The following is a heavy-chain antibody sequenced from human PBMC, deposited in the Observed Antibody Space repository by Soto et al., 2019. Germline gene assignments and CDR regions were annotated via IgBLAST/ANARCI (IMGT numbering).Heavy chain of an antibody. CDR3: AKVETGYGYSFDY. D-gene: IGHD6-25*01. Sequence: GGSLRLSCAASGFTFSSYAMSWVRQAPGKGLEWVSAISGSGGSTYYADSVKGRFTISRDNSKNTLYLQMNGLRAEDTAVYYCAKVETGYGYSFDYWGQGTLVTVSS. J-gene: IGHJ4*02. CDR2: ISGSGGST. V-gene: IGHV3-23*01. CDR1: GFTFSSYA.